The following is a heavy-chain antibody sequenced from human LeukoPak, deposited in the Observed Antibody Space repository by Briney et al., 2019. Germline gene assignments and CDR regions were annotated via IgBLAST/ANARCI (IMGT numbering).Heavy chain of an antibody. Sequence: PGGSLRLSCAASGFTFSSYSMNWVRQAPGKGLEWVSVIYSGGSTYYADSVKGRFTISRDNAKNSLYLQMNSLRAEDTAVYYCTSKDGWGQGTLVTVSS. CDR1: GFTFSSYS. J-gene: IGHJ4*02. CDR2: IYSGGST. CDR3: TSKDG. V-gene: IGHV3-66*01.